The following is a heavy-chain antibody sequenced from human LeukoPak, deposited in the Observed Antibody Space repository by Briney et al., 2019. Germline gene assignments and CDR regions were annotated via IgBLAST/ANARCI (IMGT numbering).Heavy chain of an antibody. V-gene: IGHV3-7*03. CDR3: ARRAGAYSHPYDY. Sequence: GGSLRLSCAASGFTFSSYWMSWVRQAPGKGLEWVANIKQDGSEKYYVDSVKGRFTISRDNAKNTLYLQMNSLRAEDTAVYYCARRAGAYSHPYDYWGQGTLVTVSS. CDR2: IKQDGSEK. D-gene: IGHD4/OR15-4a*01. J-gene: IGHJ4*02. CDR1: GFTFSSYW.